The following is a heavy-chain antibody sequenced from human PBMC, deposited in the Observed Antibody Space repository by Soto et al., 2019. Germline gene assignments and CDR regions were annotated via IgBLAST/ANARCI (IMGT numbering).Heavy chain of an antibody. CDR2: IYHSGST. CDR3: ARGREEADYYYGMDV. Sequence: SETLSLTCAVSGGSISSGGYSWSWIRQPPGKGLEWIGYIYHSGSTYYNPSLKGRVTISVDRSKNQFSLKLSSVTAADTTVYYCARGREEADYYYGMDVWGQGTTVTVSS. D-gene: IGHD1-26*01. CDR1: GGSISSGGYS. V-gene: IGHV4-30-2*01. J-gene: IGHJ6*02.